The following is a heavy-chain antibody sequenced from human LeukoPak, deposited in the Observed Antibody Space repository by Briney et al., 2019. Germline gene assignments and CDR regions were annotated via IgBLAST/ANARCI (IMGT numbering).Heavy chain of an antibody. CDR3: SKAGDTNYYRHGDY. V-gene: IGHV3-23*01. J-gene: IGHJ4*02. CDR1: GFTVSSNY. D-gene: IGHD4-11*01. Sequence: GGSLRLSCAASGFTVSSNYMSWVRQAPGRGLEWVSVISGNSGAIYYADSVKGRFTISRDNAKNTVYLQMNNLRGEDTALYYCSKAGDTNYYRHGDYWGQGTLVTVSS. CDR2: ISGNSGAI.